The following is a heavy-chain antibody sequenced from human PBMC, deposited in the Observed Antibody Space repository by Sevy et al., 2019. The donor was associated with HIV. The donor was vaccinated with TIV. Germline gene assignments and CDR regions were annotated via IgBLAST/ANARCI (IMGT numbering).Heavy chain of an antibody. CDR1: GYTFTGYY. CDR3: ARIHDSGAAFDI. D-gene: IGHD5-12*01. V-gene: IGHV1-2*02. Sequence: ASVKVSCKASGYTFTGYYMHWVRQAPGQGLEWMGWINPNSGGTNYAQKFQGRVTMTRDTSISTAYMELSRLRSDATAVYYCARIHDSGAAFDIWGQGTMVTVSS. J-gene: IGHJ3*02. CDR2: INPNSGGT.